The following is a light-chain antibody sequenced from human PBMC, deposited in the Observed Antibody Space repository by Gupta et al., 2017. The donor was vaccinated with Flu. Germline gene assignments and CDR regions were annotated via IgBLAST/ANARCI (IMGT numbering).Light chain of an antibody. J-gene: IGLJ2*01. Sequence: QSVLTQPPSVSGAPGQRVTISCTGDISNIGAGYDVHWYQQFPGTAPKLLISGYSKRPLGVPDRFSGSKSGTSATLAITGLQAEDEADYYCQSYDSRLTAVFGGGTKLTVV. CDR2: GYS. V-gene: IGLV1-40*01. CDR3: QSYDSRLTAV. CDR1: ISNIGAGYD.